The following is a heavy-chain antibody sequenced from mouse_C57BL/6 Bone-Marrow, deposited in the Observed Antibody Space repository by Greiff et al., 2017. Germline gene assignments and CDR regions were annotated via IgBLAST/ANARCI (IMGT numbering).Heavy chain of an antibody. V-gene: IGHV5-6*02. Sequence: DVKLVESGGDLVKPGGSLKLSCAASGFTFSSYGMSWVRQTPDKRLEWVATISSGGSYTYYPDSVKGRFTISRDNAKNTLYLQMSSLKSEDTAMYYCARSCAYWGQGTLVTVSA. CDR3: ARSCAY. CDR1: GFTFSSYG. CDR2: ISSGGSYT. J-gene: IGHJ3*01.